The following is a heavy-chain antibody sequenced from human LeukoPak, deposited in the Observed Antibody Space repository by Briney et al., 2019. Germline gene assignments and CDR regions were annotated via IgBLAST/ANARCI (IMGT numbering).Heavy chain of an antibody. J-gene: IGHJ4*02. D-gene: IGHD3-16*01. CDR3: ARDLPGGNY. Sequence: ASVKVSCKASGGPFSNYAISWVRQAPGQGLEWMGGIIPILGTTNYAQKFQGGVTITADESTSTAYMELSSLKSEDTAVYYCARDLPGGNYWGQGTLVIVSS. CDR2: IIPILGTT. CDR1: GGPFSNYA. V-gene: IGHV1-69*13.